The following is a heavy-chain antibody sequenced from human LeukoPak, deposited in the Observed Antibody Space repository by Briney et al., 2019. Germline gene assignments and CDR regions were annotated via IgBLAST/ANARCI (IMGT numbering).Heavy chain of an antibody. J-gene: IGHJ4*02. Sequence: RASVKVSCKASGYTFTSYGISWVRQAPGQGLEWMGWISAYNGNTNYAQKLQGRVTMTRDTSTSTVYMELSSLRSEDTAVYYCARDVLHDSSGYYYGYWGQGTLVTVSS. D-gene: IGHD3-22*01. V-gene: IGHV1-18*01. CDR3: ARDVLHDSSGYYYGY. CDR2: ISAYNGNT. CDR1: GYTFTSYG.